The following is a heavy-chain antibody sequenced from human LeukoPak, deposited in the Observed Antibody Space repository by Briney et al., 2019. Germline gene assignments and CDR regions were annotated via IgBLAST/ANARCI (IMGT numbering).Heavy chain of an antibody. CDR1: GFTVSSNY. Sequence: GGSLRLSCAASGFTVSSNYMSWVRQAPGKGLEWVSVIYSGGSTYYADSVKGRFTISRDNSKNTLYLQMNSLRAEDTAVYYCARGGSSWPAEFDYWGQGTLVTVSS. D-gene: IGHD6-13*01. CDR2: IYSGGST. CDR3: ARGGSSWPAEFDY. V-gene: IGHV3-53*01. J-gene: IGHJ4*02.